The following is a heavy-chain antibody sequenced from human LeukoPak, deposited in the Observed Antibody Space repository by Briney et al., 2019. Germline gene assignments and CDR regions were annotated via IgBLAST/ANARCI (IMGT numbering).Heavy chain of an antibody. CDR3: ARVYDSSGYSEPGYYYGMDV. V-gene: IGHV3-30-3*01. CDR2: ISYDGSNK. J-gene: IGHJ6*02. Sequence: GGSLRLSCAASGFTFSSYAMHWVRQAPGKGLEWVAVISYDGSNKYYADSVKGRFTISRDNSKNTLYLQMNSLRAEDTAVYYCARVYDSSGYSEPGYYYGMDVWGQGTTVTVSS. CDR1: GFTFSSYA. D-gene: IGHD3-22*01.